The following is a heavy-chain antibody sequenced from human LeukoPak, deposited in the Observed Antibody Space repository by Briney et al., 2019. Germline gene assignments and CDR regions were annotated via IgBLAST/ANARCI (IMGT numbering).Heavy chain of an antibody. D-gene: IGHD3-22*01. Sequence: PGGSLRLSCAASGFTLSEYFMSWIRQAPGKGLEWVSYIRSSSSYTNYADSVKGRFTISRDNAKNSLYLQMNCLRAEDTAVYYCARGYYDNSGYYFPFDFWGQGTLVTVSS. CDR3: ARGYYDNSGYYFPFDF. J-gene: IGHJ4*02. CDR2: IRSSSSYT. V-gene: IGHV3-11*06. CDR1: GFTLSEYF.